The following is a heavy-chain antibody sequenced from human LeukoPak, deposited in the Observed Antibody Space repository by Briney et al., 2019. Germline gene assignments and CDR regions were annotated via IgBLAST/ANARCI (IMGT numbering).Heavy chain of an antibody. Sequence: PGGSLRLSCAASGFTFSNYWMNWLRQAPGKGLEWVANINQDGSEKYNVDSVKGRFTISRDKAKNSLYLQMNSLRAADAGVYYCAKEGAYPIITYDSWGQGTLVTVSS. V-gene: IGHV3-7*01. J-gene: IGHJ5*01. CDR3: AKEGAYPIITYDS. CDR1: GFTFSNYW. CDR2: INQDGSEK. D-gene: IGHD1-14*01.